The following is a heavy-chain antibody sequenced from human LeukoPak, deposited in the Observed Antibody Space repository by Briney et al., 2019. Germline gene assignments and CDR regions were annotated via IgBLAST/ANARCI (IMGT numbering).Heavy chain of an antibody. CDR3: VKQGGALIQNWCFDH. CDR1: GFTFSNFA. V-gene: IGHV3-23*03. Sequence: GGSLRLACGAAGFTFSNFAMSWVRLAPGKGLDWVSSIQKDASHAYYADSVRGRFTVSRDNSKNTLYLQMSSLRVEDTALYYCVKQGGALIQNWCFDHWGLGTLVTVSS. D-gene: IGHD3-16*01. J-gene: IGHJ4*02. CDR2: IQKDASHA.